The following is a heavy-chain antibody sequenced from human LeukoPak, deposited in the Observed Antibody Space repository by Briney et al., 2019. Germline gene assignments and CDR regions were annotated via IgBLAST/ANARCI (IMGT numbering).Heavy chain of an antibody. CDR3: ASQPYNYYGSGSYGY. CDR1: GGSISSYY. Sequence: PSETLSLTCTVSGGSISSYYWSWIRQHPGKGLQWIGYIYYSGSTYYNPSLKSRVIISVDTSKNQFSLKLTSVTAADTAVYYCASQPYNYYGSGSYGYWGQGTLVTVSS. J-gene: IGHJ4*02. D-gene: IGHD3-10*01. CDR2: IYYSGST. V-gene: IGHV4-59*06.